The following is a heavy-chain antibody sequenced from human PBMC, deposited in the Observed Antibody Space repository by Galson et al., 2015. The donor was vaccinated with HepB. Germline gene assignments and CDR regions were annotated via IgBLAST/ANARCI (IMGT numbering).Heavy chain of an antibody. D-gene: IGHD3-10*01. CDR1: GFTFSSYW. V-gene: IGHV3-74*01. CDR2: INSDGSST. J-gene: IGHJ4*02. CDR3: ARGDAGLWFGELLDY. Sequence: SLRLSCAASGFTFSSYWMHWVRQAPGKGLVWVSRINSDGSSTSYADSVKGRFTISRDNAKNTLYLQMNSLRAEDTAVYYCARGDAGLWFGELLDYWGQGTLVTVSS.